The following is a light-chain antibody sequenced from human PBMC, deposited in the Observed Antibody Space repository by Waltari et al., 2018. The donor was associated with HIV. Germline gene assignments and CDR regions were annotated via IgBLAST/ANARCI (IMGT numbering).Light chain of an antibody. Sequence: DIQMTQSPSSLSASVGDRVTITGRASQGVRQYVAWYHQRPGEPPKVVIYGATILQAGVEPRFSASGSGTDFSLTISSLRAEDLGIYYCQTYNGPPFAFGGGTKV. J-gene: IGKJ4*01. CDR3: QTYNGPPFA. V-gene: IGKV1-27*01. CDR2: GAT. CDR1: QGVRQY.